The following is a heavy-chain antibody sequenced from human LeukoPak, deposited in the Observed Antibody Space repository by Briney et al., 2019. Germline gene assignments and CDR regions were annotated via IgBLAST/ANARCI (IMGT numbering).Heavy chain of an antibody. J-gene: IGHJ4*02. CDR2: ISGSGGST. V-gene: IGHV3-23*01. Sequence: PGGSLRLSCAASGFTFSSYAMSWVRQAPGKGLEWVSAISGSGGSTYYADSVKGRFTISRDNSKNTLYLQMNSLRAEDTAVYYCAKYSSSWYEGYYFDYWGQGTLVTVSS. D-gene: IGHD6-13*01. CDR3: AKYSSSWYEGYYFDY. CDR1: GFTFSSYA.